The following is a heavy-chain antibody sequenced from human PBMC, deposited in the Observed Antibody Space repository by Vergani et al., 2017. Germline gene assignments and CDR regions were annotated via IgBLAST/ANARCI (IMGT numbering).Heavy chain of an antibody. V-gene: IGHV1-69*01. D-gene: IGHD2-8*01. CDR1: GGTFSSYA. CDR2: FITIFGTA. CDR3: ALMPNWFDP. J-gene: IGHJ5*02. Sequence: QVQLVQSGAEVKKPGASVKVSCKASGGTFSSYAISWVRQAPGQGLEWMGGFITIFGTANNAQNFQGRFTSTADESTSTAYMELSSLRSEDTAMYYCALMPNWFDPWGQGTLVTVSS.